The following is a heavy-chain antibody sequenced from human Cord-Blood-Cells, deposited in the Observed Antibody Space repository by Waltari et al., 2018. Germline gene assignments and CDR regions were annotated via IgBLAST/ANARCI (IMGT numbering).Heavy chain of an antibody. CDR3: ARDPFDSSGYYGAFDI. CDR2: INPNSGGT. V-gene: IGHV1-2*02. Sequence: QVQLVQSGAEVTKPGASVKGHCKASGYTFTGDYMPWVRQAPGQGLEWMGWINPNSGGTNYAQKFQGRVTMTRDTSISTAYMELSRLRSDDTAVYYCARDPFDSSGYYGAFDIWGQGTMVTVSS. D-gene: IGHD3-22*01. CDR1: GYTFTGDY. J-gene: IGHJ3*02.